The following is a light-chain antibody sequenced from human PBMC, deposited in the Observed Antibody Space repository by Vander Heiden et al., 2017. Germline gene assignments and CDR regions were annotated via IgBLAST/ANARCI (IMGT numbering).Light chain of an antibody. J-gene: IGKJ1*01. V-gene: IGKV1-5*03. CDR2: EAS. CDR1: QSINRW. CDR3: QQYNTYSWT. Sequence: DIQMTQSPSTLSASVGDRVTISRRASQSINRWLAWYQQKPGKAPKLLIYEASSLERGVPSRFSGSAFGTEFTLTINTLQPDDFATYYCQQYNTYSWTFGQGTKV.